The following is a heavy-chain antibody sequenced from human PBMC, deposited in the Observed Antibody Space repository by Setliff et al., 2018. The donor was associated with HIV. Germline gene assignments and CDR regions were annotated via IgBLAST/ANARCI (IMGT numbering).Heavy chain of an antibody. J-gene: IGHJ6*01. CDR1: GGSISSHY. Sequence: PSETLSLTCTVSGGSISSHYWTWIRQPPGKGLEWIGYTYYTGSTNYNPSLNSRVAIFLDTSKNQFSLRLTSVTAADTAVYYCARDNSYYYGSGSHYWYGMDVWGQGTTVTVSS. CDR2: TYYTGST. V-gene: IGHV4-59*11. D-gene: IGHD3-10*01. CDR3: ARDNSYYYGSGSHYWYGMDV.